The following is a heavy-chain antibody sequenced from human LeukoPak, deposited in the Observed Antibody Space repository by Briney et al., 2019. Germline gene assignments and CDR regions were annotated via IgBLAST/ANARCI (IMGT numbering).Heavy chain of an antibody. V-gene: IGHV3-74*01. J-gene: IGHJ4*02. D-gene: IGHD6-19*01. CDR1: GFTFSSYW. CDR2: INSDGSST. Sequence: PGGSLRLSCAASGFTFSSYWMHWVRKAPGKGLVWVSRINSDGSSTSYADSVKGRFTISRDNAKNTLYLQMNSLRAEDTAVYYCASRVNSGWSFDYWGQGTLVTVSS. CDR3: ASRVNSGWSFDY.